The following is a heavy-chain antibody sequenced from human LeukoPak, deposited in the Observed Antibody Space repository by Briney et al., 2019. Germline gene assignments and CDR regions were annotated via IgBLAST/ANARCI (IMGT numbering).Heavy chain of an antibody. V-gene: IGHV3-23*01. CDR1: GFIFSSYA. Sequence: GGSLRLSCAASGFIFSSYAMSWVRQAPGKGLEWVSAISGSGGSTYFADSVKGRFTISRDNSKNTLYLLMNSLRAEDTAVYYCAKDAYSGTYYDYWGQGTLVTVSS. D-gene: IGHD1-26*01. CDR2: ISGSGGST. J-gene: IGHJ4*02. CDR3: AKDAYSGTYYDY.